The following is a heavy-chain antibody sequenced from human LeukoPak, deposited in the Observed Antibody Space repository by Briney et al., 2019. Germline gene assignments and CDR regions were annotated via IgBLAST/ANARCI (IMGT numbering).Heavy chain of an antibody. CDR1: GYSFTGYF. J-gene: IGHJ3*02. CDR3: VRDTSPGFRVTWYSVAFDI. CDR2: INPNSGGT. Sequence: ASVKVSCKASGYSFTGYFMHWVRQAPGQGLEWMGWINPNSGGTNYAQKFQGRVTMTRDTSISTAYMELSRLGSDDTAVFYCVRDTSPGFRVTWYSVAFDIWGQGTMVTVSS. V-gene: IGHV1-2*02. D-gene: IGHD6-13*01.